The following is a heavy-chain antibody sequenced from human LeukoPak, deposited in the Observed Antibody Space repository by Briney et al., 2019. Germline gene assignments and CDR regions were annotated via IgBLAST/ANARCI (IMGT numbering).Heavy chain of an antibody. V-gene: IGHV3-30*02. CDR2: IRCDGSNK. J-gene: IGHJ6*03. D-gene: IGHD3-10*01. Sequence: GGSLRLSCAASGFTFSSYGMHWVRQAPGKGLEWVAFIRCDGSNKYYADSVKGRFTISRDNSKNTLYLQMNSLRAEDTAVYYCAKLPLAGGGYYYYMDVWGKGTTVTVSS. CDR1: GFTFSSYG. CDR3: AKLPLAGGGYYYYMDV.